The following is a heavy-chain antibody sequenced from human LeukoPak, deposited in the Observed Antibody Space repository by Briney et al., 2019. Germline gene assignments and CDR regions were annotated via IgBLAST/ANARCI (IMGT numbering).Heavy chain of an antibody. D-gene: IGHD7-27*01. J-gene: IGHJ3*02. CDR2: ISWNSGSI. CDR3: AKDRVGLGNDAFDI. CDR1: GFTFDDYA. Sequence: GGSLRLSCAASGFTFDDYAMHWVRQAPGKGLEWVSGISWNSGSIGYADSVKGRFTISRDNAKNSLYLQMNSLRAEDMALYYCAKDRVGLGNDAFDIWGQGTMVTVSS. V-gene: IGHV3-9*03.